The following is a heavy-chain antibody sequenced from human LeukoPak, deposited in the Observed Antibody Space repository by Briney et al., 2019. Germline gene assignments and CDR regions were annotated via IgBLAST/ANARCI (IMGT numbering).Heavy chain of an antibody. J-gene: IGHJ1*01. D-gene: IGHD3-22*01. CDR2: LSSSSSTI. V-gene: IGHV3-48*02. Sequence: PGGSLRLSCAVSGFTFSTYSMNWVRQAPRKGLEWVSYLSSSSSTIYYADSVKGRFTISRDNAKNSLYLQMNSLRDEDTAVYYCAKDSDYYHSSGYYYAYFQHWGQGTLVTVSS. CDR3: AKDSDYYHSSGYYYAYFQH. CDR1: GFTFSTYS.